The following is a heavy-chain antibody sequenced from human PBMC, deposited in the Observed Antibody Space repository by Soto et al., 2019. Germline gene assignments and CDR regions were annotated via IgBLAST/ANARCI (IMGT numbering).Heavy chain of an antibody. CDR3: ASCRDIYGEFCAHFDY. D-gene: IGHD3-16*01. CDR2: TYYRSKWYN. J-gene: IGHJ4*02. Sequence: SQTLSLTCAISGSIVSSNIAACNCIRQSPSRGLEWLGRTYYRSKWYNDYAVSVKSRITINPDTSKNQISLQLNSVTPEDTAVYYCASCRDIYGEFCAHFDYWGLGIMVTVSS. CDR1: GSIVSSNIAA. V-gene: IGHV6-1*01.